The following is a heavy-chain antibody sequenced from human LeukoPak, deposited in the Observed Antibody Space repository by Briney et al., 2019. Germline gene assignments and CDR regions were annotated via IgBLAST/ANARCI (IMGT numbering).Heavy chain of an antibody. CDR3: ATSPGIAAPSGYYFDH. CDR2: SNTNTGNP. D-gene: IGHD6-13*01. V-gene: IGHV7-4-1*02. J-gene: IGHJ4*02. Sequence: ASVKVSCKASTYTFTRYGISWVRQAPGQGREWRGWSNTNTGNPTYAQGFTGRFVFSVDTSVSTAYLQISSLKAEDTAVYYCATSPGIAAPSGYYFDHWGQGTLVTVSS. CDR1: TYTFTRYG.